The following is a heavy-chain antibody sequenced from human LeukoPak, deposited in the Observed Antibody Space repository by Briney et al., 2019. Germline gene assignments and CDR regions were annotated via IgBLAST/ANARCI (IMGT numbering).Heavy chain of an antibody. Sequence: GSLRLSCTVSGFTVSSNSMSWVRQAPGKGLEWIGYIYYSGSTNYNPSLKSRVTISVDTSKNQFSLKLSSVTAADTAVYYCASAYYYDSSGYYPTNHFFDYWGQGTLVTVSS. D-gene: IGHD3-22*01. CDR3: ASAYYYDSSGYYPTNHFFDY. CDR1: GFTVSSNS. J-gene: IGHJ4*02. CDR2: IYYSGST. V-gene: IGHV4-59*08.